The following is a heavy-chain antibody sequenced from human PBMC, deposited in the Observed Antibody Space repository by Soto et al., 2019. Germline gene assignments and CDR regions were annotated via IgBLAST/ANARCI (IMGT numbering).Heavy chain of an antibody. CDR3: ARGGVSTRTFAY. Sequence: GEPQKISCKGAGYICASYCISWVSQMPRKGLXLMXXIXXSXXXXXYXXSFQGQVTISADKSISSAYLQWSSLRASDTAMYYCARGGVSTRTFAYWGQGTPVTVSS. D-gene: IGHD3-3*01. J-gene: IGHJ4*02. CDR1: GYICASYC. V-gene: IGHV5-51*01. CDR2: IXXSXXXX.